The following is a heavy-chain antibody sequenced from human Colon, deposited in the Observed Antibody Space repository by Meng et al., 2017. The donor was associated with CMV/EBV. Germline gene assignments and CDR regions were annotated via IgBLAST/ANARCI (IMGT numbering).Heavy chain of an antibody. D-gene: IGHD6-19*01. Sequence: QGQLMQSGAGVKEPGASVKVSCKTSGYTFSDYYMHWVRQAPGQGLEWMGWIRSDGSATNYAQKFRGRVTMTRDASVSTAYMELSGLTSDDTAVYFYVRSSGWSLFDYWGPGALVTVSS. CDR2: IRSDGSAT. J-gene: IGHJ4*02. V-gene: IGHV1-2*02. CDR1: GYTFSDYY. CDR3: VRSSGWSLFDY.